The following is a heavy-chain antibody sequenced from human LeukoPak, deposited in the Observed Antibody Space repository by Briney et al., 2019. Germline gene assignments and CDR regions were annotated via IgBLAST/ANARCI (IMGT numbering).Heavy chain of an antibody. J-gene: IGHJ4*02. Sequence: SETLSLTCTVSGGSISSSSYYWGWIRQPPGKGLEWIGSIYYSGSTYYNPSLKSRVTISVDTSKNQFSLKLSPVTAADTAVYYCARSADGDYVAYWGQGTLVTVSS. D-gene: IGHD4-17*01. CDR3: ARSADGDYVAY. CDR2: IYYSGST. CDR1: GGSISSSSYY. V-gene: IGHV4-39*01.